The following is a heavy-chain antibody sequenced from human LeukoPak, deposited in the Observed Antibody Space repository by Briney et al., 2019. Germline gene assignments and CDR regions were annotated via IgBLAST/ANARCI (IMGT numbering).Heavy chain of an antibody. CDR2: IYSGGST. Sequence: PGGSPRLSCAASGFTVSNNYMSWVRQAPGKGLEWVSIIYSGGSTYYTDSVKGRFTISRDSSKNTLYLQMNSLRAEDTAVYYCAKVAFRSSSYISGIDYWGQGTLVTVSS. CDR3: AKVAFRSSSYISGIDY. V-gene: IGHV3-53*01. D-gene: IGHD6-6*01. CDR1: GFTVSNNY. J-gene: IGHJ4*02.